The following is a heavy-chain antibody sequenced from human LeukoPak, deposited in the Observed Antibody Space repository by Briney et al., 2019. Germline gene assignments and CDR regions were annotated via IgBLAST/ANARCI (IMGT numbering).Heavy chain of an antibody. CDR1: GGSLSSYY. CDR3: AGGGGAGLAD. V-gene: IGHV4-59*01. D-gene: IGHD4-23*01. Sequence: LETLSLTCTISGGSLSSYYWTWARQPPGKGLEWIGYIYSSGSTNYNPSLKSRVTISIDTSKNQFSLNLSSVTAADTAVYYCAGGGGAGLADWGQGTLVTVSS. CDR2: IYSSGST. J-gene: IGHJ4*02.